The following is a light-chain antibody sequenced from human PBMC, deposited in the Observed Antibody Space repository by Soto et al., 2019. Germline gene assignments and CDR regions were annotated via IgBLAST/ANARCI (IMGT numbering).Light chain of an antibody. CDR1: SSDVVTYNFEY. CDR2: DVT. CDR3: SSNAGCDLF. V-gene: IGLV2-8*01. Sequence: QSVLTQPPSASGSPGQSVTLSCTGTSSDVVTYNFEYVSWYQHHPGRAPKLMIYDVTKRPSGVPDRFSGSKSGSTASLTVSGLQAEDEAVYYCSSNAGCDLFFGGGTKVTVL. J-gene: IGLJ2*01.